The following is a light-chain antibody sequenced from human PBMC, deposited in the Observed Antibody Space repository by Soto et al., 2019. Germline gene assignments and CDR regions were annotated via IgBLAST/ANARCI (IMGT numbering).Light chain of an antibody. Sequence: EIVLTQSPGTLSLSPGERATLSCRASQSVGSNYLAWYQQIPGQAPRLLMYAASRRATGIPDRFSGSGSGTDFALTISRLEPEDFAVYYCQQYGSSPQYSFGQGTKLEMK. CDR1: QSVGSNY. CDR2: AAS. J-gene: IGKJ2*03. V-gene: IGKV3-20*01. CDR3: QQYGSSPQYS.